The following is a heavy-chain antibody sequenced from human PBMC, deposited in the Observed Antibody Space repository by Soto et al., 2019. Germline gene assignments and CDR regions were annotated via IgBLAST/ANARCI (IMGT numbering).Heavy chain of an antibody. CDR3: ARGRSDIVVVPAARDHLRAEYFQH. CDR1: GFTFSSYG. Sequence: GGSLRLSCAASGFTFSSYGMHWVRQAPGKGLEWVAVIWYDGSNKYYADSVKGRFTISRDNSKNTLYLQMNSLRAEDTAVYYCARGRSDIVVVPAARDHLRAEYFQHWGQGTLVTVSS. CDR2: IWYDGSNK. D-gene: IGHD2-2*01. J-gene: IGHJ1*01. V-gene: IGHV3-33*01.